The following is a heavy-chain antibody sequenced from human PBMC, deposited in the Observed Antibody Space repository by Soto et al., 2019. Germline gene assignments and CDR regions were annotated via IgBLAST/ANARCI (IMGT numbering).Heavy chain of an antibody. Sequence: QMQLLQSGAEVKKTGSSVKISCKTSGWIFTFQYLHWVRQAPGQGLEWLGWITPYNGNVKYAQHLQGQISLTRDKSFNPLFPELRHLRPEDKGLHYCARTATSGEQHFLCSWGQGNLVHVSS. J-gene: IGHJ5*02. CDR1: GWIFTFQY. V-gene: IGHV1-45*02. CDR2: ITPYNGNV. CDR3: ARTATSGEQHFLCS. D-gene: IGHD7-27*01.